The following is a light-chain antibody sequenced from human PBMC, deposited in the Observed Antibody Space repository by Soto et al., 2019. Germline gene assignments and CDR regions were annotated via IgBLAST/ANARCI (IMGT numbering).Light chain of an antibody. Sequence: EIVLTQSPATLSVSPGERTTLSCRASQSVGNTLAWYQQQPGQTPRLLIYGASTTATGIPARFSGSGSGTDFTLTISSLEPEDFAVYYCQQYGSSSITFGQGTRLEIK. CDR2: GAS. V-gene: IGKV3-15*01. CDR1: QSVGNT. J-gene: IGKJ5*01. CDR3: QQYGSSSIT.